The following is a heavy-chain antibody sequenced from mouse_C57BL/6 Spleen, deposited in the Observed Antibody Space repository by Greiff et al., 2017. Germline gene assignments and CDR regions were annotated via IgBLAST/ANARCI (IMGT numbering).Heavy chain of an antibody. CDR3: AREGDSSGYSYYYAMDY. J-gene: IGHJ4*01. CDR1: GYTFTSYW. D-gene: IGHD3-2*02. V-gene: IGHV1-55*01. Sequence: VQLQQPGAELVKPGASVKMSCKASGYTFTSYWITWVKQRPGQGLEWIGDIYPGSGSTNYNEKFKSKATLTVDTSSSTAYMQLSSLTSEDSAVYYCAREGDSSGYSYYYAMDYWGQGTSVTVSS. CDR2: IYPGSGST.